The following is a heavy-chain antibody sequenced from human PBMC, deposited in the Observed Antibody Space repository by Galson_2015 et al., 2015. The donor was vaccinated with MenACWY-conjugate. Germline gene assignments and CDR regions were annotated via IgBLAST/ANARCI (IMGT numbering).Heavy chain of an antibody. J-gene: IGHJ4*02. Sequence: ATLSLPCAVYGGSFSGYYWRWIRRPPGKGLEWIGEINHSGSTNYNPSLKSRVTISVDTSKNQFSLKLSSVTAADTAVYYCARHSGGYFDYWGQGTLVTVSS. D-gene: IGHD2-15*01. CDR1: GGSFSGYY. CDR2: INHSGST. CDR3: ARHSGGYFDY. V-gene: IGHV4-34*01.